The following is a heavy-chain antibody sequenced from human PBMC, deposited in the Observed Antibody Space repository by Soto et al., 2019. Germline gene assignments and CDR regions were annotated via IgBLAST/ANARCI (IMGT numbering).Heavy chain of an antibody. CDR3: VRDVFGVSHF. Sequence: GGSLRLSCAASGFPFGSYWMHWVRQVPGMGLVWVSRISYDGTYLAYADSVKGRFTVSRDNARKMLYLQMNRLRAEDTAVYYCVRDVFGVSHFWGQGTVVTVSS. V-gene: IGHV3-74*01. CDR2: ISYDGTYL. J-gene: IGHJ4*02. CDR1: GFPFGSYW. D-gene: IGHD3-3*01.